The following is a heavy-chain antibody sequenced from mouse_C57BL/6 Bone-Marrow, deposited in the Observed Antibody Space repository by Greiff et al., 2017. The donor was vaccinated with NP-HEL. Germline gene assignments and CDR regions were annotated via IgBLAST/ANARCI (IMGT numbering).Heavy chain of an antibody. CDR2: IHPNSGST. CDR1: GYTFTSYW. D-gene: IGHD2-4*01. CDR3: ARDWDYDYFAY. J-gene: IGHJ3*01. V-gene: IGHV1-64*01. Sequence: QVQLQQPGAELVKPGASVKLSCKASGYTFTSYWMHWVKQRPGQGLEWIGMIHPNSGSTNYNEKFKSKATLTVDKSSSTAYMQLSSLTSEDSAVYYCARDWDYDYFAYWGQGTLVTVSA.